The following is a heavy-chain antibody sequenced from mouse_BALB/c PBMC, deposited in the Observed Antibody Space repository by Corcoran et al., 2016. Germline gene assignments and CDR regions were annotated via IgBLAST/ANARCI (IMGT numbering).Heavy chain of an antibody. V-gene: IGHV1-9*01. J-gene: IGHJ1*01. D-gene: IGHD4-1*01. CDR3: ARNWDWFFSA. CDR2: IFPGSGSI. CDR1: GFTFSGYW. Sequence: QVQLQQSGAELMKPGASVKISCKATGFTFSGYWIEWIKQRPGHGLEWIGEIFPGSGSINFNEEFKGKATFTADTPSNTAYMQLRSLTSEDSAVYYCARNWDWFFSAWGAGTTVTVSS.